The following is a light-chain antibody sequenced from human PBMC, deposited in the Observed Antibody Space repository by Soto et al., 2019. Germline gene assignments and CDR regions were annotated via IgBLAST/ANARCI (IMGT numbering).Light chain of an antibody. CDR1: NSDIGAYNY. Sequence: QSALTQPRSVSGSPGQSVTISCTGTNSDIGAYNYVSWYQQHPGKAPKVMIYDVSGRPSGVPGRFSGSMSGNTASLTISGLQAEDEADYYCCSPTGTYNTWVFGGGTKLTLL. J-gene: IGLJ3*02. CDR2: DVS. CDR3: CSPTGTYNTWV. V-gene: IGLV2-11*01.